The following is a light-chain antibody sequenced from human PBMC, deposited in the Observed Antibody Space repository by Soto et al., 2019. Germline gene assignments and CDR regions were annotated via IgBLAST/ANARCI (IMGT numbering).Light chain of an antibody. CDR2: DAS. Sequence: EIVLTQSPDTLSVSPGESATLSCRASQSVGPNLAWYQQKPGQAPRLLIHDASSRAPGLPDRFRGRGSGPAFTLTISRLEPEDYAVYYCQQYGSSLGVTFGGGTKVDIK. V-gene: IGKV3-20*01. J-gene: IGKJ4*02. CDR3: QQYGSSLGVT. CDR1: QSVGPN.